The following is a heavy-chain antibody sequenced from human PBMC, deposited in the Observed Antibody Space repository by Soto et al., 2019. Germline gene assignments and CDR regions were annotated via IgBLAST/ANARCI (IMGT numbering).Heavy chain of an antibody. CDR3: VYRRGPIGSLDY. Sequence: HVQLVQSGAEVKKPGASVKGSCKASGYTFTSYGIRWVRQAPGQGLEWMGWISAYNGNTNYAQKLQGRVPMTTDTSTSTAYMELRSLRSDDTAVYYCVYRRGPIGSLDYWGQGTLVTVSS. V-gene: IGHV1-18*04. D-gene: IGHD2-2*02. J-gene: IGHJ4*02. CDR2: ISAYNGNT. CDR1: GYTFTSYG.